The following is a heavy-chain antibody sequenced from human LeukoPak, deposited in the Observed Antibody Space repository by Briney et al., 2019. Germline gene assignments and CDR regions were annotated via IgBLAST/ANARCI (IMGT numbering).Heavy chain of an antibody. CDR2: LSDSGGRT. V-gene: IGHV3-23*01. Sequence: PGGSLRLSCAVSGISLSNYGMSWVRQAPGKGLEWVAGLSDSGGRTNYADYVKGRFTISRDNSKNTLYLQMNSLRVEDTAVYFCAKRGVVIRVILVGFHKEAYYFDSWGQGALVTVSS. CDR1: GISLSNYG. CDR3: AKRGVVIRVILVGFHKEAYYFDS. D-gene: IGHD3-22*01. J-gene: IGHJ4*02.